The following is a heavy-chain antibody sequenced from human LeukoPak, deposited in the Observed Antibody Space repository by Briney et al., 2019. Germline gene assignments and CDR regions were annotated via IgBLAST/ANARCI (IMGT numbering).Heavy chain of an antibody. CDR3: ARTPQRVRGVITEFDY. CDR1: GYTFTSYD. CDR2: MNPNSGNR. Sequence: GASVKVSCKASGYTFTSYDINWVRQPTGQGLEWMGGMNPNSGNRGYAQKFQGRVTITRNTSISTAYMELSSLRSEDTAVYYCARTPQRVRGVITEFDYWGQGTLVTVSS. D-gene: IGHD3-10*01. J-gene: IGHJ4*02. V-gene: IGHV1-8*03.